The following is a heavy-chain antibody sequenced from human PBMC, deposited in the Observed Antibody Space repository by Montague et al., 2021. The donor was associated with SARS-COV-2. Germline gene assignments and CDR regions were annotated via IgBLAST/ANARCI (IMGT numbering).Heavy chain of an antibody. Sequence: CAISGDSVSSNSAAWNWIRQSPSRGLEWLGRTYYRSKWYNDYALPVKSRITINPDTSKNQFSLQLNSVTPEDTAVYYCARSVGASSSSWPLPPHFDYWGQGTLVTASS. CDR3: ARSVGASSSSWPLPPHFDY. V-gene: IGHV6-1*01. CDR1: GDSVSSNSAA. J-gene: IGHJ4*02. D-gene: IGHD6-13*01. CDR2: TYYRSKWYN.